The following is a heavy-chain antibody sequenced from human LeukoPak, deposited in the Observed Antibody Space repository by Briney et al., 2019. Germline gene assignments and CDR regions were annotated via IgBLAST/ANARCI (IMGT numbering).Heavy chain of an antibody. D-gene: IGHD5-18*01. Sequence: PGGSLRLSCAASGFTFSPYWMSWVRQAPGKGLEWVANIKQDGSGKYYVDSVKGRFTISRDNAKNSLYLQMNSLRAEDTALYYCATHRGYSYGTAEDFDYWGQGTLVTVSS. CDR3: ATHRGYSYGTAEDFDY. V-gene: IGHV3-7*01. CDR1: GFTFSPYW. J-gene: IGHJ4*02. CDR2: IKQDGSGK.